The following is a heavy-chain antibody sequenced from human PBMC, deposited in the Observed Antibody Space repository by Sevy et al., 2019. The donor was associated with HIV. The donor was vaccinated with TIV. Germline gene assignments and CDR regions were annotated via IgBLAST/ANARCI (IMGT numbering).Heavy chain of an antibody. V-gene: IGHV3-7*01. Sequence: GGSLRLSCAASGFTFSSYWMSWVRQAPGKGLEWVANIKQDGSEKYYVHSVKGRFTISRDNAKNSLYLQMNSLRAEDTAVYYCARDGDSSGYYYQYLFDYWGQGTLVTVSS. CDR3: ARDGDSSGYYYQYLFDY. CDR2: IKQDGSEK. J-gene: IGHJ4*02. CDR1: GFTFSSYW. D-gene: IGHD3-22*01.